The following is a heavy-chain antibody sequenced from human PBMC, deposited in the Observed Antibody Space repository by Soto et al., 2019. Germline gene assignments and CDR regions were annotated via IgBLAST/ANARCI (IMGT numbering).Heavy chain of an antibody. J-gene: IGHJ4*02. CDR3: TRGGGYSGYDPFDY. D-gene: IGHD5-12*01. V-gene: IGHV3-74*01. CDR2: INGGGSSA. Sequence: EVQLVESGGDLVQPGGSLRISCAASGFSFSIFWMHWVRQAPGKGLVWVSSINGGGSSADYAASVKGRFTFSRDNAKNTVYLQMNSLRAEDTAVYYCTRGGGYSGYDPFDYWGQGTLVTVSS. CDR1: GFSFSIFW.